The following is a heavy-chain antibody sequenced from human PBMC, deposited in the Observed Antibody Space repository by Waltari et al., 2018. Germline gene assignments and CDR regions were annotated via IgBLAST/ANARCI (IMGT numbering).Heavy chain of an antibody. V-gene: IGHV1-2*06. D-gene: IGHD1-7*01. J-gene: IGHJ5*02. Sequence: QVQLVQSGAEVKTPGASVKVSCKAPGYTFTGDYIPCVRQAPGQGLELMGRNNPNSGGTNYAQKFQGRVTMTRDTSISTAYMELSRLRSDDTAVYYCARGGITGTTARVAFDPWGQGTLVTVSS. CDR1: GYTFTGDY. CDR3: ARGGITGTTARVAFDP. CDR2: NNPNSGGT.